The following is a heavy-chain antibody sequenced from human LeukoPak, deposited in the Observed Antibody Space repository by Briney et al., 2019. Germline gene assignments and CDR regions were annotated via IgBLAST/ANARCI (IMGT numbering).Heavy chain of an antibody. J-gene: IGHJ4*02. CDR2: IRFDGTSQ. D-gene: IGHD5-18*01. CDR1: GFTFSSYA. V-gene: IGHV3-33*08. Sequence: GASLRLSCAVSGFTFSSYAMSWVRQAPGKGLEWVAVIRFDGTSQYYADSVKGRFTISRDNSKNTLSLQMNSLRAEDTAVYYCARGGYTYGFFDYWGQGTLVTVSS. CDR3: ARGGYTYGFFDY.